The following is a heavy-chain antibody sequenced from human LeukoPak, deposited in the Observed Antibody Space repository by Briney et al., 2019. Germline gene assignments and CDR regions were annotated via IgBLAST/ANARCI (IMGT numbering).Heavy chain of an antibody. Sequence: SDTLSLTCTVSGASLSTYYWSWIRQPPGKGLEWMGYISYSGSTNYNPSLKSRVTISVDTSKNQFSLNLSSVTAADTAIYYCARATVGGLAYWGQGTLVTVSS. CDR2: ISYSGST. J-gene: IGHJ4*02. CDR1: GASLSTYY. D-gene: IGHD1-26*01. CDR3: ARATVGGLAY. V-gene: IGHV4-59*07.